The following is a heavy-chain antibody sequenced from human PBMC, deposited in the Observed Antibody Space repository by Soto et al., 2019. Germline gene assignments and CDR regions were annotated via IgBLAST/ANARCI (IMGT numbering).Heavy chain of an antibody. CDR2: INHSGST. Sequence: QVQLQQWGAGLLKPSETLSLTCAVYGGSFSDHYWSWVRQPPGKGLAWIGEINHSGSTNSKPSLTSGVTMSVDTSKKQFSLRLSSVTAADSAVYFCARRDCSRTNCPYYVDYWGQGTVVTVSS. CDR3: ARRDCSRTNCPYYVDY. V-gene: IGHV4-34*01. J-gene: IGHJ4*02. D-gene: IGHD2-2*01. CDR1: GGSFSDHY.